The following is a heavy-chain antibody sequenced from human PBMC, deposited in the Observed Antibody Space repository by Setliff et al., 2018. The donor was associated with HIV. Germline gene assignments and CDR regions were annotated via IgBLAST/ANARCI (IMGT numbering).Heavy chain of an antibody. V-gene: IGHV4-59*11. Sequence: SLTCTISGGFISNHYWNWIRQPPGKGLEWIGSTHYSGSSYYSPSLKSRVTISLDTSKNQFSLKLSSMTAADTAVYYCARDVGLCGVDCWPYFYFDLWGRGNLVTVSS. CDR3: ARDVGLCGVDCWPYFYFDL. D-gene: IGHD2-21*02. CDR2: THYSGSS. J-gene: IGHJ2*01. CDR1: GGFISNHY.